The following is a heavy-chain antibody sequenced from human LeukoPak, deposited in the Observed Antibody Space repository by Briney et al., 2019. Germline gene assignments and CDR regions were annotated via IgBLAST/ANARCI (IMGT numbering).Heavy chain of an antibody. D-gene: IGHD4-23*01. J-gene: IGHJ4*02. CDR2: INPNGGST. CDR1: GYTFTSYY. Sequence: ASLNVSCKASGYTFTSYYMLWVPQAPGQGLEAMGGINPNGGSTSYAQKFQGRVTMTRDMSTSTVYMELSSLRSQDTPVYYCARDVGGDGGRYDYWAREPRVTVS. CDR3: ARDVGGDGGRYDY. V-gene: IGHV1-46*03.